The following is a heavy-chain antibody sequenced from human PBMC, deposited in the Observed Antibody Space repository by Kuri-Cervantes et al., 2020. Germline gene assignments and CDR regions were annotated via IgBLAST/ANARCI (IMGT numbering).Heavy chain of an antibody. J-gene: IGHJ6*02. Sequence: ASVKVSCKASGCTFTSYDINWVRQATGQGLEWIGWMNPNSGNTGYAQKFQGRVTMTRNTSISTAYMELSSLRSEDTAVYYCARDQYSSSWYLGYYYYYGMDVWGQGTTVTVSS. CDR2: MNPNSGNT. V-gene: IGHV1-8*01. D-gene: IGHD6-13*01. CDR1: GCTFTSYD. CDR3: ARDQYSSSWYLGYYYYYGMDV.